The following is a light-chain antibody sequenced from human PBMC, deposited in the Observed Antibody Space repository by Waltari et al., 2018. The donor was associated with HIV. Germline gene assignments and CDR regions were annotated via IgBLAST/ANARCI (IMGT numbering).Light chain of an antibody. CDR2: MRS. CDR1: ESLLDTDGGNTY. V-gene: IGKV2-40*01. Sequence: DIVMTQTPLSLPVTPGEPASISCRSSESLLDTDGGNTYLDWYLQKTGQSPQLLIYMRSYRASGVPDRVSGSGSCSDFTRKSSRVEAEDVVVYYCMQRIDFPITFGQGTRLEIK. CDR3: MQRIDFPIT. J-gene: IGKJ5*01.